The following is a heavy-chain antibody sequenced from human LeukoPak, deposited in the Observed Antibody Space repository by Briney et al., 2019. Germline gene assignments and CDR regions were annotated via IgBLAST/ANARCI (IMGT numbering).Heavy chain of an antibody. CDR2: IIPIFGTA. CDR1: GYTFTSYG. V-gene: IGHV1-69*13. D-gene: IGHD6-13*01. Sequence: SVKVSCKASGYTFTSYGISWVRQAPGQGLEWMGGIIPIFGTANYAQRFQGRVMITADESTSTAYMELSSLRSEDTAVYYCARDRGSSWLNYFDYWGQGTLVTVSS. CDR3: ARDRGSSWLNYFDY. J-gene: IGHJ4*02.